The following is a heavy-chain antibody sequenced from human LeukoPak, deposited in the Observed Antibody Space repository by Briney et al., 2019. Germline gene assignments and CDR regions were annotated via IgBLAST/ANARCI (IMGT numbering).Heavy chain of an antibody. V-gene: IGHV1-2*02. D-gene: IGHD1-26*01. CDR2: INPNSGGT. J-gene: IGHJ4*02. CDR1: GYTFTGYY. Sequence: GASVKVSCKASGYTFTGYYMHWVRQAPGHGLEWMGWINPNSGGTYYAQKSQGRVTMTRDTSISTAYRELSRLRSDDTAVYYCARARGSYSSDYWGQGTLVTVSS. CDR3: ARARGSYSSDY.